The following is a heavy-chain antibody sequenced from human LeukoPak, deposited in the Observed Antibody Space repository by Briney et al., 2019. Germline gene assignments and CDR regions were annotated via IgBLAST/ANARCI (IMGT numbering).Heavy chain of an antibody. CDR3: ASAYGSSWSWFDP. CDR2: IYYSGST. V-gene: IGHV4-39*01. CDR1: GGSISSSSYY. Sequence: SETLSPTCTVSGGSISSSSYYWGWIRQPPGKGLEWIGNIYYSGSTYYNPSLKSRVTISVDTSKNQFSLKLTSVTAADTAVYYCASAYGSSWSWFDPWGQGTLVTVSS. D-gene: IGHD6-13*01. J-gene: IGHJ5*02.